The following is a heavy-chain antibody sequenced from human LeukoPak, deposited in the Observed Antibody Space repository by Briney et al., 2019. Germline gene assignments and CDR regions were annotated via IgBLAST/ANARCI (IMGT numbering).Heavy chain of an antibody. CDR3: ARDLEGAFDY. V-gene: IGHV3-21*01. D-gene: IGHD1-26*01. Sequence: PGGSLRLSCAASGFTSSSYSMNWVRQAPGKGLEWVSSISSSSSYIYYADSVKGRFTISRDNAKNSLYLQMNSLRAEDTAVYYCARDLEGAFDYWGQGTLVTVSS. CDR1: GFTSSSYS. CDR2: ISSSSSYI. J-gene: IGHJ4*02.